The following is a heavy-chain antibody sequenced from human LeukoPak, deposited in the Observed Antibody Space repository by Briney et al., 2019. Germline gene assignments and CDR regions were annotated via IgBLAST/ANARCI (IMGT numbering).Heavy chain of an antibody. J-gene: IGHJ6*02. Sequence: GGSLRLSCAASGFTFSSYAMHWVRQAPGKGLEWVAVISYDGSNKYYAGSVKGRFTISRDNSKNTLYLQMNSLRAEDTAVYYYVKWLKLRGRGVWGQGPTVT. CDR1: GFTFSSYA. D-gene: IGHD5-24*01. CDR3: VKWLKLRGRGV. V-gene: IGHV3-30-3*02. CDR2: ISYDGSNK.